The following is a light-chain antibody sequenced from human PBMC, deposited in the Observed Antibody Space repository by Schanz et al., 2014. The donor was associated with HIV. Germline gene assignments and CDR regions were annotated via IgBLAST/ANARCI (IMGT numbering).Light chain of an antibody. CDR2: DVN. CDR1: SSDVGNYNH. CDR3: CSYAGNYTWV. J-gene: IGLJ2*01. Sequence: QSALTQPRSVSGSPGQSVTISCTGTSSDVGNYNHVSWYQHHPGKAAKVMIYDVNKRPSGVPDRFSGSKSANTASLTISGLQADDEADYHCCSYAGNYTWVFGGGTKLTVL. V-gene: IGLV2-11*01.